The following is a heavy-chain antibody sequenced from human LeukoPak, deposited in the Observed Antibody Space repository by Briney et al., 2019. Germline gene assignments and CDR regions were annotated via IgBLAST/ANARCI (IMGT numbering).Heavy chain of an antibody. J-gene: IGHJ3*02. CDR2: IYSGGST. CDR1: GFTVSSNY. D-gene: IGHD5-24*01. CDR3: ATPANRDGYNKDAFDI. Sequence: RGSLRLSCAASGFTVSSNYMSWVRQAPGKGLEWVSVIYSGGSTYYADSVKGRFTISRDNSKNTLYLQMNSLRAEDTAVYYCATPANRDGYNKDAFDIWGQGTMVTVSS. V-gene: IGHV3-53*01.